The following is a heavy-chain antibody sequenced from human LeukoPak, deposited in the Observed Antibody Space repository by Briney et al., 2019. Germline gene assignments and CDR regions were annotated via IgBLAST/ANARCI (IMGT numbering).Heavy chain of an antibody. Sequence: SETLSLTCAVSGGSISSSSTNCWTWVRQPPGKGLEWIGEIYHSGATNYNPSLKSRVTMLLDKSKNQFSLKLNSVTAADTAVYYCARNGGNSEYDYWGQGTLVTVSA. CDR3: ARNGGNSEYDY. CDR2: IYHSGAT. CDR1: GGSISSSSTNC. D-gene: IGHD4-23*01. V-gene: IGHV4-4*02. J-gene: IGHJ4*02.